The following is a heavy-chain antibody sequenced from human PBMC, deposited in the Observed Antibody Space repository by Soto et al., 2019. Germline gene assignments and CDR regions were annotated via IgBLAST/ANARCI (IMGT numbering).Heavy chain of an antibody. V-gene: IGHV3-66*01. D-gene: IGHD2-15*01. CDR2: IYNEFT. CDR3: VREPRYCSGGSCSIMGDAFDI. J-gene: IGHJ3*02. CDR1: VFTVTDIY. Sequence: EVQLVESGGGLVQPGGSLRLSCVDSVFTVTDIYVNWVRQAPGKGLEWVSVIYNEFTDYADSVRGRFSISTDSSKNALYLQMNSLRAEDSAVYYCVREPRYCSGGSCSIMGDAFDIWGQGTMVTVSS.